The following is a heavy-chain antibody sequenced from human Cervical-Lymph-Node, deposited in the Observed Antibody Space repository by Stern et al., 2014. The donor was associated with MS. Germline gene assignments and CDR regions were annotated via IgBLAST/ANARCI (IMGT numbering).Heavy chain of an antibody. CDR1: GFTFSSYG. V-gene: IGHV3-30*18. J-gene: IGHJ6*02. CDR2: ISYDGSNK. Sequence: QVQLVESGGGVVQPGRSLRLSCAASGFTFSSYGMHWVRQAPGKGLEWVAVISYDGSNKYYADSVKGRFTISRDNSKNTLYLKMNSLRAEDTAVYYCAKSSSPSHYYYYGMDVWGQGTTVTVSS. CDR3: AKSSSPSHYYYYGMDV. D-gene: IGHD6-6*01.